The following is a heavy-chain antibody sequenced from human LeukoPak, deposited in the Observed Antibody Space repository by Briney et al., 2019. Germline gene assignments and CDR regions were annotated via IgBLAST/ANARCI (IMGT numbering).Heavy chain of an antibody. CDR3: AKVRRNWGYYYYGMDV. V-gene: IGHV3-7*01. CDR1: GFTFSSYW. J-gene: IGHJ6*02. CDR2: IKQDGSEK. D-gene: IGHD7-27*01. Sequence: GGSLRLSCAASGFTFSSYWMSWVRQAPGKGLEWVANIKQDGSEKYYVDSVKGRFTISRDNAKNSLYLQMNSLRAEDTAVYYCAKVRRNWGYYYYGMDVWGQGTTVTVSS.